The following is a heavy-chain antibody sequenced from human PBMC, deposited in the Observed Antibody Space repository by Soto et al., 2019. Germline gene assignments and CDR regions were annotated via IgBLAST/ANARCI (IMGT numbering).Heavy chain of an antibody. V-gene: IGHV3-7*01. CDR3: AKDLKSWENS. CDR2: IKQDGSDK. J-gene: IGHJ4*02. Sequence: GGSLRLSCAASGFTFSSYWMSWVRQAPGKGLEWVANIKQDGSDKYYVDPVKGRFTVSRDNAKNSLYLQMNSLRAEDTAVYYCAKDLKSWENSWGQGTLVTVSS. CDR1: GFTFSSYW. D-gene: IGHD1-26*01.